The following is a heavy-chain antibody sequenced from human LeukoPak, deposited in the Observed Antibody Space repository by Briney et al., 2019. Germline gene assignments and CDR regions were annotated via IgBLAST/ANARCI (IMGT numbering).Heavy chain of an antibody. CDR1: GYTFTGYY. CDR3: ARIGTVTGRLFDY. V-gene: IGHV1-2*02. D-gene: IGHD4-17*01. Sequence: ASVKVSCKASGYTFTGYYMHWVRQAPGQGLEWMGWINPNSGGTNYAQKFQGRVTMTRDTSISTAYMELSRLRSDDTAVYYCARIGTVTGRLFDYWGQGTLVTVSS. J-gene: IGHJ4*02. CDR2: INPNSGGT.